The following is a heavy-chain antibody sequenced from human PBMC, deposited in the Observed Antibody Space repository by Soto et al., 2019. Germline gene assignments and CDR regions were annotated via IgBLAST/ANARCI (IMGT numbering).Heavy chain of an antibody. Sequence: GGSLRLSCAASGFTFSSYAMHWVRQAPGKGLEWVAVISYDGSNKYYADSVKGRFTISRDNSKNTLYLQMNSLRAEDTAVYYCARARGDYYDSSGPFDYWGQGPLVTVSS. CDR3: ARARGDYYDSSGPFDY. CDR1: GFTFSSYA. CDR2: ISYDGSNK. D-gene: IGHD3-22*01. V-gene: IGHV3-30*04. J-gene: IGHJ4*02.